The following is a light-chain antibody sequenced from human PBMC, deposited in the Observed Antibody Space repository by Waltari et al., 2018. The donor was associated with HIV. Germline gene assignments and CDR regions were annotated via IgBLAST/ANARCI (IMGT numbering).Light chain of an antibody. CDR2: AAS. Sequence: EIMLTQSPDSLSVSPGESATLSCRASQSLSAYLAWYQQKPGQPSRLLIYAASTRATGVPARFSGSGSGTEFTLTISGLQSDDSATYYCQQYNKWPPYTFGQGTKVEIK. V-gene: IGKV3-15*01. CDR1: QSLSAY. CDR3: QQYNKWPPYT. J-gene: IGKJ2*01.